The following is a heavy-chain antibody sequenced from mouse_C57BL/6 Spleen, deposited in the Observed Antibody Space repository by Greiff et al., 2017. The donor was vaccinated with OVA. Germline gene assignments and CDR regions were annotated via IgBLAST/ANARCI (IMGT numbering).Heavy chain of an antibody. CDR3: ARSQTGDFDY. V-gene: IGHV1-82*01. CDR2: IYPGDGDT. CDR1: GYAFSSSW. Sequence: VQLQQSGPELVKPGASVKISCKASGYAFSSSWMNWVKQRPGKGLEWIGRIYPGDGDTNYNGKFKGKATLTADKSSSTAYMQLSSLTSEDSAVYFCARSQTGDFDYWGQGTTLTVSS. D-gene: IGHD4-1*01. J-gene: IGHJ2*01.